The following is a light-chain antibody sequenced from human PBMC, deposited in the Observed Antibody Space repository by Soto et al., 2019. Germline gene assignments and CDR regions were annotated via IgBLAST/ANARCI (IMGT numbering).Light chain of an antibody. Sequence: EIVMTQSPATLSVSPGERATLSCRASQSVSSNLAWYQQKPGQSPRLLIYGASTRATGIPARFSGSVSGTEFTLTISSLQSEDFAIYYCQHYYNLPPWPCRQGTKVELK. CDR3: QHYYNLPPWP. V-gene: IGKV3-15*01. CDR2: GAS. CDR1: QSVSSN. J-gene: IGKJ1*01.